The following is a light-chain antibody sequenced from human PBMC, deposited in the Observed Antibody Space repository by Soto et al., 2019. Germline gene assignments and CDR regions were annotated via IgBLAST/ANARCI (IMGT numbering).Light chain of an antibody. CDR2: RNN. CDR1: FFNIGSHP. CDR3: AAWDDNVNGPV. Sequence: QSVLTQPPSASETPGQRVTISCSRGFFNIGSHPVNWYQQLPGTVPKLLIYRNNQRPSGVTDRFSGSMSVTSASLAISGLQSEDEADYDCAAWDDNVNGPVFGGGTKLPVL. V-gene: IGLV1-44*01. J-gene: IGLJ2*01.